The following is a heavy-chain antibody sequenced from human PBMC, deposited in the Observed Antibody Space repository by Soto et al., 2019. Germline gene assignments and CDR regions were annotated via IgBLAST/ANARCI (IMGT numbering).Heavy chain of an antibody. CDR1: GFTFSDYW. D-gene: IGHD2-8*02. V-gene: IGHV3-7*01. CDR2: INENGSGK. J-gene: IGHJ3*02. Sequence: PGGSLRLSCVASGFTFSDYWMTWVRQAPGKGLQWVANINENGSGKQYVDSVKGRFTISRDNAKNSLFLEMNYLRVEDTAVYYCVRPPGRRLDIWGQGTMVTVSS. CDR3: VRPPGRRLDI.